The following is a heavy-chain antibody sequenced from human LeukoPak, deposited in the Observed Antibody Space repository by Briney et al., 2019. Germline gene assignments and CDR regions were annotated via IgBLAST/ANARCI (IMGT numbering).Heavy chain of an antibody. Sequence: ASVKVSCKASGYTFTGYYMHWVRQAPGQGLEWMGWINPNSGGTNYAQKVQGRVTMTRDTANSTAYMELSRLRSDDTAVYYCARTSGPLEAFDYGGQGTLVTVSS. CDR1: GYTFTGYY. CDR2: INPNSGGT. J-gene: IGHJ4*02. V-gene: IGHV1-2*02. CDR3: ARTSGPLEAFDY. D-gene: IGHD2-2*01.